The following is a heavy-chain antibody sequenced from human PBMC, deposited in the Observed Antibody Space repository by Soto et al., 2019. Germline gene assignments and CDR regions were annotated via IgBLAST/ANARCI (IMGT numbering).Heavy chain of an antibody. D-gene: IGHD4-17*01. Sequence: SLRLSCAASGFTVSHNYMSWVRQAPGEGLEWVSVIYSASSTYYADSVKGRFTISRDNSKNTLYLQMNSLRAEDTAVYYCARDTDYYGMDVWGQGTTVTVSS. CDR3: ARDTDYYGMDV. J-gene: IGHJ6*02. V-gene: IGHV3-53*01. CDR1: GFTVSHNY. CDR2: IYSASST.